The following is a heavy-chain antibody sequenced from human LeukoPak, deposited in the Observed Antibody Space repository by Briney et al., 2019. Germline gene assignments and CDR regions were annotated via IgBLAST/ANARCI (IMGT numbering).Heavy chain of an antibody. Sequence: GGSLRLSCAASRFIISNFAMSWVRQAPGKGLEWVSGIRTSGQSTYYADSVKGRFTISRDDSKNTLYLQMNSLRAEDTAVYYCAKDHPPYCSGTSCYPFNYWGQGTLVTVSS. CDR1: RFIISNFA. CDR2: IRTSGQST. CDR3: AKDHPPYCSGTSCYPFNY. V-gene: IGHV3-23*01. J-gene: IGHJ4*02. D-gene: IGHD2-2*01.